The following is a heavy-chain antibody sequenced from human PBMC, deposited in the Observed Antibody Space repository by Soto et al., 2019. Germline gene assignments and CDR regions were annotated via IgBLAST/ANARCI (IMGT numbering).Heavy chain of an antibody. J-gene: IGHJ5*02. CDR1: GGSITSGGSF. D-gene: IGHD2-15*01. CDR2: IGYSGAT. Sequence: SETLSLTCTVSGGSITSGGSFWSWIRQHPGKGLEWIAFIGYSGATSYNPSLASRVTISADTYKSPFSLNLRSVTAADTAVYYCARGGASSKWFAPWGQGTLATVSS. CDR3: ARGGASSKWFAP. V-gene: IGHV4-31*03.